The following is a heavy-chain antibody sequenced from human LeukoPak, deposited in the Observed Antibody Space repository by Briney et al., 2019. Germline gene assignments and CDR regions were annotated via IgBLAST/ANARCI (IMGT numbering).Heavy chain of an antibody. CDR1: GGSISSTNYY. D-gene: IGHD3-9*01. Sequence: SETLSLTCTVSGGSISSTNYYWAWIRQPPGKGLEWIGAIYYSGDTYYTPSLKSRVTISVDTSKNQFSLKLTSVTAADTAVYYCARQSKRYDILTGYRPDAFNVWGQGSMVTVSS. CDR3: ARQSKRYDILTGYRPDAFNV. J-gene: IGHJ3*01. V-gene: IGHV4-39*01. CDR2: IYYSGDT.